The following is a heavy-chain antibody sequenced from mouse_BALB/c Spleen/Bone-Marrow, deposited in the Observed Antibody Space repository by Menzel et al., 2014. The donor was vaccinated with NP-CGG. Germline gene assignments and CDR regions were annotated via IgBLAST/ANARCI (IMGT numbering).Heavy chain of an antibody. J-gene: IGHJ2*01. Sequence: QVQLQQSGAELMTPGASVQISYKATGYTFSSYWIEWVKQRPGHGLEWIGEILPGSGSTNYNEKFKGKATFTADTSSNTAYMQLSSLTSEDSAVYYCARLDGYFDYWPQCTTLPVSS. CDR1: GYTFSSYW. CDR2: ILPGSGST. V-gene: IGHV1-9*01. CDR3: ARLDGYFDY. D-gene: IGHD2-3*01.